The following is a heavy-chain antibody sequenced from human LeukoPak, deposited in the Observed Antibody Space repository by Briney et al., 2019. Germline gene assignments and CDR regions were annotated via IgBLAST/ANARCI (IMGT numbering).Heavy chain of an antibody. J-gene: IGHJ4*02. V-gene: IGHV4-34*01. CDR1: GGSSSGYY. CDR2: INHSGST. Sequence: SETLSLTCAVYGGSSSGYYWSWIRQPPGKGPEWIGEINHSGSTNYNPSLKSRVTISVDTSKNQFSLKLSSVAAADTAVYYCADRGEQQLVTGGYWGQGTLVTVSS. CDR3: ADRGEQQLVTGGY. D-gene: IGHD6-13*01.